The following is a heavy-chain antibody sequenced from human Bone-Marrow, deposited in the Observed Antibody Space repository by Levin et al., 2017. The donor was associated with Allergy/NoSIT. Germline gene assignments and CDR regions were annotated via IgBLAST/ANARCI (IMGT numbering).Heavy chain of an antibody. CDR1: GASINSGSYY. Sequence: SETLSLTCTVSGASINSGSYYWSWIRQSPEKGLEWIGNINYRGSTNYNPSFKSRVTITPDTSKNKLSLELRSVTAADTAVYYCTRSFDYYYYMDVWGKGTPLTVS. V-gene: IGHV4-61*01. J-gene: IGHJ6*03. CDR2: INYRGST. CDR3: TRSFDYYYYMDV.